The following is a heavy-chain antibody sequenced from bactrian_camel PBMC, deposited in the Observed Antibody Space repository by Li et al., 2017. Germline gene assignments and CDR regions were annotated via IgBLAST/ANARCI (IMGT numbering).Heavy chain of an antibody. Sequence: HVQLVESGGGSVQAGGSLRLSCGASVYFFSRHCMAWFRQGPGKEREGVAVIDSDGSTRYLDSVKGRFTISKDNAKNTLYLQMNSLKPEDTAMYYCARSLQEYCSGGFCDYDFGYWGQGTQVTVS. V-gene: IGHV3S53*01. CDR2: IDSDGST. D-gene: IGHD2*01. J-gene: IGHJ6*01. CDR3: ARSLQEYCSGGFCDYDFGY. CDR1: VYFFSRHC.